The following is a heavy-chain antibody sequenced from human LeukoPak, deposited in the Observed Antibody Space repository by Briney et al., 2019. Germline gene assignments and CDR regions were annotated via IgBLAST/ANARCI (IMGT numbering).Heavy chain of an antibody. Sequence: ASVKVSCKASGYTFTGYYMHWVRQAPGQGLEWMGWISAYNGNTNYAQKLQGRVTMTTDTSTSTAYMELRSLRSDDTAVYYCARVSDFWSGPFDYWGQGTLVTVSS. J-gene: IGHJ4*02. CDR2: ISAYNGNT. CDR1: GYTFTGYY. D-gene: IGHD3-3*01. V-gene: IGHV1-18*04. CDR3: ARVSDFWSGPFDY.